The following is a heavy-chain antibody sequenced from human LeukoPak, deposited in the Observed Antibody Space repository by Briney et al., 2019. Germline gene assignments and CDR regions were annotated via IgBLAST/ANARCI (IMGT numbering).Heavy chain of an antibody. J-gene: IGHJ5*02. V-gene: IGHV1-46*01. Sequence: ASVKVSCKASGYTFTSYYMHWVRQAPGQGLEWMGIINPSGGSTSYAQKFQGRVTMTRDTSTSTVYMGLSSLRSEDTAVYYCASQSGYSGYDPGDGWFDPWGQGTLVTVSS. D-gene: IGHD5-12*01. CDR2: INPSGGST. CDR1: GYTFTSYY. CDR3: ASQSGYSGYDPGDGWFDP.